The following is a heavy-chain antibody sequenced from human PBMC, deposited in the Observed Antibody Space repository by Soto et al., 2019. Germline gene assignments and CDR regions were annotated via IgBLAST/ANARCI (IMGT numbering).Heavy chain of an antibody. Sequence: SQTLSLTCAISGDSVSSNSAAWNWIRQSPSRGLEWLGRTYYRSKWYNDYAVSVKSRITINPDTSKNQFSLQLSSVTAADTAVYYCARGYGSGSYYYYYYGMDVWGQGTTVTVSS. V-gene: IGHV6-1*01. CDR3: ARGYGSGSYYYYYYGMDV. CDR1: GDSVSSNSAA. CDR2: TYYRSKWYN. D-gene: IGHD3-10*01. J-gene: IGHJ6*02.